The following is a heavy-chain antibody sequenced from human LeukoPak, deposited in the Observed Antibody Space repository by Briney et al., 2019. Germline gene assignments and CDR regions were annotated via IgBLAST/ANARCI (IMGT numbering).Heavy chain of an antibody. CDR3: ARATSYYYYGMDV. CDR2: ISSSGSTI. Sequence: PGGSLRLSCAASGFTFSDYYRSWIRQAPAKGLEWVSYISSSGSTIYYADSVKGRFTISRDNAKNSLYLQMNSLRAEDTAVYYCARATSYYYYGMDVWGQGTTVTVSS. CDR1: GFTFSDYY. V-gene: IGHV3-11*01. J-gene: IGHJ6*02.